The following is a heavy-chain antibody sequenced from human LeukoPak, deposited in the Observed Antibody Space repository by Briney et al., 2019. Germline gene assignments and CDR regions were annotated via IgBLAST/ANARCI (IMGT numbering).Heavy chain of an antibody. D-gene: IGHD3-10*01. Sequence: GGSLRLSCAASGFTFSSYAMSWVRQAPGKGLEWVSAISGSGGSTYYADSVKGRFTISRDNSKNTLYLQMNSLRAEDTAVYYCASSSGSYYNGLDYWGQGTLVTVSS. CDR3: ASSSGSYYNGLDY. J-gene: IGHJ4*02. V-gene: IGHV3-23*01. CDR1: GFTFSSYA. CDR2: ISGSGGST.